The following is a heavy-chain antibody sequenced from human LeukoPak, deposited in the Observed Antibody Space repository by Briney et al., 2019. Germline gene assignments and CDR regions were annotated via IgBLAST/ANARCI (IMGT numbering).Heavy chain of an antibody. CDR1: GGSISNFY. CDR2: IYPRGS. J-gene: IGHJ5*02. V-gene: IGHV4-4*07. D-gene: IGHD3-10*01. CDR3: ARDSGTTGEVKFDP. Sequence: SETLSLTCTVSGGSISNFYLNWIRQAAGKGLEWIGRIYPRGSDYNPSLTSRVTMSLDTSKKQFSLNLRSVTAADTAVYYCARDSGTTGEVKFDPWGQGTLVTVSS.